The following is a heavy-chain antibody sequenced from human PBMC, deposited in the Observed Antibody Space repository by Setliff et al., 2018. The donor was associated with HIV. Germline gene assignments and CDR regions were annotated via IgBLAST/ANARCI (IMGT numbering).Heavy chain of an antibody. Sequence: SETLSLTCAVYGGSFSGYCWSWIRQPPGKGLEWIGEIQHSGSTNYNPSLKSRVTISVDTSKNQFSLKLSSVTAADTAVYYCARDPRAPRYCSGGSCYSQRRAFDIWGQGTMVTVSS. V-gene: IGHV4-34*01. CDR1: GGSFSGYC. J-gene: IGHJ3*02. CDR3: ARDPRAPRYCSGGSCYSQRRAFDI. D-gene: IGHD2-15*01. CDR2: IQHSGST.